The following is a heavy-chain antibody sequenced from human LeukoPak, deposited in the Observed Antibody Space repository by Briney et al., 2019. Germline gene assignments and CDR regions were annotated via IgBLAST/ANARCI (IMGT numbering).Heavy chain of an antibody. V-gene: IGHV3-33*03. D-gene: IGHD3-22*01. CDR2: IWYDGSNK. CDR1: GFTFSSYG. J-gene: IGHJ4*02. Sequence: GGSLRLSCAASGFTFSSYGMHWVRQAPGKGLEWVAVIWYDGSNKYYADSVKGRFTISRDNSKNSLYLQMNSLRTEDTALYYCAKDHYYYDSSGYHIDYWGQGTLVTVSS. CDR3: AKDHYYYDSSGYHIDY.